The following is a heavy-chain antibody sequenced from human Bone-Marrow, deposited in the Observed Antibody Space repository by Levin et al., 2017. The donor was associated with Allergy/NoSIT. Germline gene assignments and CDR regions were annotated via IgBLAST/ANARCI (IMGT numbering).Heavy chain of an antibody. CDR2: ISDNGAIT. V-gene: IGHV3-23*01. J-gene: IGHJ4*02. D-gene: IGHD5-12*01. Sequence: GGSLRLSCAASGFTFSSHAVSWVRQAPGEGLEWVSSISDNGAITYYADSAKGRLTISRDNSKNTVYLQLNSLRPGDTAVYFCAKAPQWLRYRAFDFWGQGIPVTVSS. CDR1: GFTFSSHA. CDR3: AKAPQWLRYRAFDF.